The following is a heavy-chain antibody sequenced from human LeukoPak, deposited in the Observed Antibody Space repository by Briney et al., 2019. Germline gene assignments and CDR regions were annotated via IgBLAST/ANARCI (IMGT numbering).Heavy chain of an antibody. CDR1: VYIHTGKF. CDR3: ARGGEGLDYFDY. V-gene: IGHV1-2*02. J-gene: IGHJ4*02. CDR2: NDTNSGGT. Sequence: SVKVSLMASVYIHTGKFIHWVRQAPSQGRECRGCNDTNSGGTDYAQKFRGRVTMNRYTSTNIAYMSLSSLVSDDSAVYYCARGGEGLDYFDYWGQGTLVTVSS. D-gene: IGHD2-21*01.